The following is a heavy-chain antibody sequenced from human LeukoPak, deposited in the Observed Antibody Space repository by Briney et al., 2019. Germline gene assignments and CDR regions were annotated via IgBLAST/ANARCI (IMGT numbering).Heavy chain of an antibody. CDR2: INHSGST. J-gene: IGHJ5*02. CDR3: ARTNGYYGSGSSP. D-gene: IGHD3-10*01. CDR1: GGSFSGYY. Sequence: ETLSLTCAVYGGSFSGYYRSWIRQPPGKGLEWIGEINHSGSTNYNPSLTSRVTISVDTSKNQFSLKLSSVTAADTAVYYCARTNGYYGSGSSPWGQGTLVTVSS. V-gene: IGHV4-34*01.